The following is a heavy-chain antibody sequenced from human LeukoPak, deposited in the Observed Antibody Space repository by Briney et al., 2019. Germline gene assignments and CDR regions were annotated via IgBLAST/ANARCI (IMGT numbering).Heavy chain of an antibody. Sequence: GGSLRLSCAASGFSFSRYWMNWVRQAPGKGLEWVSYISSSGSTIYYADSVKGRFTISRDNAKNSLYLQMNSLRAEDTAVYYCARGVRYSSAWAFDYWGQGTLVTVSS. V-gene: IGHV3-48*03. CDR2: ISSSGSTI. J-gene: IGHJ4*02. CDR1: GFSFSRYW. CDR3: ARGVRYSSAWAFDY. D-gene: IGHD6-19*01.